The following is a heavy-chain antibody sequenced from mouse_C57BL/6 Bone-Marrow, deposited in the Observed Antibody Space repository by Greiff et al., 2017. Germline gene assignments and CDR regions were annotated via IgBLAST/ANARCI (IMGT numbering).Heavy chain of an antibody. Sequence: VQLQQSGAELVRPGTSVKMSCKASGYTFTNYWIGWAKQRPGHGLEWIGDIYPGGGYTNYNEKFKGKATLTADKSSSTAYMQFSSLPSEDSAIYYCARKRSYWYFDVWGTGTTVTVSS. CDR3: ARKRSYWYFDV. CDR2: IYPGGGYT. CDR1: GYTFTNYW. J-gene: IGHJ1*03. V-gene: IGHV1-63*01.